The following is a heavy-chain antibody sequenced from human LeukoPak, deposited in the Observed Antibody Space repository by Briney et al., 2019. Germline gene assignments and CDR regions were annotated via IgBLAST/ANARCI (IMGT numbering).Heavy chain of an antibody. CDR3: ARDRTAEAGNDYYMGV. Sequence: GGSLRLSCAASGFTFDDYTMHWVRQPPGKGLEWISLITWDGGTTYYADSVRGRFTISRDNSKNSLFLRMNSLGPEDTALYYCARDRTAEAGNDYYMGVWGNGTTVIVSS. V-gene: IGHV3-43*01. D-gene: IGHD6-13*01. CDR2: ITWDGGTT. J-gene: IGHJ6*03. CDR1: GFTFDDYT.